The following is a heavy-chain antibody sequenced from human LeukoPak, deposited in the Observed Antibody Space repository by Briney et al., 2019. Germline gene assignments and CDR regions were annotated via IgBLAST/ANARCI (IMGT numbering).Heavy chain of an antibody. CDR2: IRSKANSYAT. CDR1: GFPFSGSA. CDR3: TRRGYSYGTNTLDY. J-gene: IGHJ4*02. V-gene: IGHV3-73*01. D-gene: IGHD5-18*01. Sequence: GSLILSCAASGFPFSGSAMHWVRQASGKGLEWVGRIRSKANSYATAYAASVEGRFTISRDDSKNTAYLQMNSLKTEDTAVYYCTRRGYSYGTNTLDYWGQGTLVTVSS.